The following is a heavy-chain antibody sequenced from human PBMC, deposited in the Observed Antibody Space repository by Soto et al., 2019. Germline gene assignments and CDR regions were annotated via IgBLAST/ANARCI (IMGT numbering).Heavy chain of an antibody. D-gene: IGHD6-6*01. J-gene: IGHJ4*02. CDR2: IIPIFGTA. CDR1: GGTFSSYA. CDR3: ARGSSFLPV. Sequence: VASVKGSCKASGGTFSSYAISWVRQAPGQGLEWMGGIIPIFGTANYAQKFQGRVTITADESTSTAYMQMNSLRAEDTAVYYCARGSSFLPVWGQGTLVTVSS. V-gene: IGHV1-69*13.